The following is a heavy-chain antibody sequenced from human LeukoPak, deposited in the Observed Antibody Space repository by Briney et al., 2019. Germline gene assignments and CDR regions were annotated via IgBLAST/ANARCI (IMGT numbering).Heavy chain of an antibody. CDR2: IYYSGST. CDR3: ARHLYDYDSSGYYRNWFDP. D-gene: IGHD3-22*01. Sequence: SETLSLTCTVSGGSISSSSYYWGWIRQPPGKGLEWIGSIYYSGSTYYNPSLKSRVTVSVDTSKNQFSLKLSSVTAADTAAYYCARHLYDYDSSGYYRNWFDPWGQGTLATVSS. CDR1: GGSISSSSYY. V-gene: IGHV4-39*01. J-gene: IGHJ5*02.